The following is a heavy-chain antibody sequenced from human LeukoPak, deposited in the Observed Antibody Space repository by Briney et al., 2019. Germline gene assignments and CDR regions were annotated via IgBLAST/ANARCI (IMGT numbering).Heavy chain of an antibody. CDR1: GLTLSGYW. J-gene: IGHJ4*02. Sequence: GGSLRLSCSASGLTLSGYWMHWVRQIPGKGLVWVSRIDSDGSGTSYADSVKGRFTISRDDVKNMLYLQMNSLRVEDTGLYYCSTVEHFWGQGALVTVSS. CDR3: STVEHF. CDR2: IDSDGSGT. D-gene: IGHD1/OR15-1a*01. V-gene: IGHV3-74*01.